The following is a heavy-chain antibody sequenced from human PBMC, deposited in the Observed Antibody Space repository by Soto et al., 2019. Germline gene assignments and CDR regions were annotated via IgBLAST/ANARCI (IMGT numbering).Heavy chain of an antibody. CDR1: GYSFTSYW. D-gene: IGHD4-17*01. CDR2: IYPGDSDT. V-gene: IGHV5-51*01. J-gene: IGHJ3*02. CDR3: ARTPDYGDYHDAFEI. Sequence: PGESLKISCKGSGYSFTSYWIGWVRQMPGKGLEWMGIIYPGDSDTRYSPPFQGQVTISADKSISTAYLQWSSLKASDSAIYYCARTPDYGDYHDAFEIWGQGTMVTVSS.